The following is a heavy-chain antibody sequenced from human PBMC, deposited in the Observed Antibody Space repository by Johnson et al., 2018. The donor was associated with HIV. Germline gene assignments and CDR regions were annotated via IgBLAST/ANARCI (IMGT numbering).Heavy chain of an antibody. CDR1: GFTFNSDA. CDR3: GSLGDDHQKGAFEI. D-gene: IGHD3-16*01. CDR2: IKQDGSEK. Sequence: VQLVESGGGLIQPEGSLRLSCAASGFTFNSDAMSWVRQAPGKGLEWVANIKQDGSEKYYVDSVKGRFTISRDNAKRSLFLQINSLRVEATAVYFCGSLGDDHQKGAFEICGHGTMVTVSS. V-gene: IGHV3-7*01. J-gene: IGHJ3*02.